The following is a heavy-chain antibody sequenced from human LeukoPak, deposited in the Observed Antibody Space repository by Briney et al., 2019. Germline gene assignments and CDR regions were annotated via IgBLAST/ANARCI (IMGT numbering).Heavy chain of an antibody. Sequence: SETLSLTCTVSGGSISSYYWSWIRQPPGEGLEWIGYIYYSGSTNYNPSLKSRVTISVDTSKNQFSLKLSSVTAADTAVYYCARGGSSWYSNYYYYGMDVWGQGTTVTVSS. CDR1: GGSISSYY. CDR2: IYYSGST. V-gene: IGHV4-59*01. J-gene: IGHJ6*02. D-gene: IGHD6-13*01. CDR3: ARGGSSWYSNYYYYGMDV.